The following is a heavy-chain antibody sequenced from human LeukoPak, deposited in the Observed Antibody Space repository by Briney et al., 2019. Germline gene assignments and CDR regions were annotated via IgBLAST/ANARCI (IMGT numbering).Heavy chain of an antibody. CDR3: ARLDDREKFDK. V-gene: IGHV4-4*09. Sequence: SETLSLTCSVSGGSISRYYWSWIRQSPGKGLEWVGFIYRSVTTKYNPSLKSRVSISIDMSKSQFSLKVSSETASDTAVYYCARLDDREKFDKWGQGTLVTVSS. D-gene: IGHD3-22*01. CDR1: GGSISRYY. CDR2: IYRSVTT. J-gene: IGHJ4*02.